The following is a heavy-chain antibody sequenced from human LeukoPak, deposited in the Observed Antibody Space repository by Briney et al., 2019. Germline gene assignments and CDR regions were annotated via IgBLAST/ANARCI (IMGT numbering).Heavy chain of an antibody. CDR3: ARCNSGCFNWLDP. CDR2: IYYSGST. V-gene: IGHV4-59*08. Sequence: SETLSLTCTVSGGSISSYYWSWIRQPPGKGLEWIGYIYYSGSTNYNPSLKSRVTISVDTSKNQFSLKLSSVTAADTAVYYCARCNSGCFNWLDPWGQGTLVTVSS. J-gene: IGHJ5*02. CDR1: GGSISSYY. D-gene: IGHD2-15*01.